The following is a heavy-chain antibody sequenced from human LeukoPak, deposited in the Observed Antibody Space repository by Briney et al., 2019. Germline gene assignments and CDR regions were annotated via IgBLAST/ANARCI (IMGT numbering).Heavy chain of an antibody. CDR2: IHHSGST. J-gene: IGHJ4*02. CDR1: GGSISSPTYY. Sequence: SETLSLTCTVSGGSISSPTYYWAWIRQPPGQELEWIKTIHHSGSTYDNPSLKSRFTMSVDTSKNQFFLNLSSVTAADTAVYYCASGPRTNWARFDYWGQGTQVTVSS. D-gene: IGHD1-1*01. V-gene: IGHV4-39*01. CDR3: ASGPRTNWARFDY.